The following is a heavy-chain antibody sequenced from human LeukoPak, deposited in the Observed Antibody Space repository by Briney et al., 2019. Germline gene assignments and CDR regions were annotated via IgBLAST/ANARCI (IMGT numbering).Heavy chain of an antibody. Sequence: GGSLRLSCAASGFTFSSYAMYWVRQAPGKGLQWVAIISYDGNNKYYTDSVKGRFTISRDNSKNTLYLQMNSLRAEDTAVYYCAKGSSPFDYWGQGTLVTVSS. J-gene: IGHJ4*02. CDR1: GFTFSSYA. D-gene: IGHD6-13*01. CDR3: AKGSSPFDY. V-gene: IGHV3-30*04. CDR2: ISYDGNNK.